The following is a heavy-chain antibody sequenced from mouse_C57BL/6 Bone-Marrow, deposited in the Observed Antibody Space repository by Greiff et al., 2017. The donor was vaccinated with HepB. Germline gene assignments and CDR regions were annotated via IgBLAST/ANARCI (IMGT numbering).Heavy chain of an antibody. CDR3: ARYDYGSSLPAMDY. CDR1: GYTFTSYG. D-gene: IGHD1-1*01. J-gene: IGHJ4*01. Sequence: QVQLKESGAELARPGASVKLSCKASGYTFTSYGISWVKQRTGQGLEWIGEIYPRSGNTYYNEKFKGKATLTADKSSSTAYMELRSLTSEDSAVYFCARYDYGSSLPAMDYWGQGTSVTVSS. V-gene: IGHV1-81*01. CDR2: IYPRSGNT.